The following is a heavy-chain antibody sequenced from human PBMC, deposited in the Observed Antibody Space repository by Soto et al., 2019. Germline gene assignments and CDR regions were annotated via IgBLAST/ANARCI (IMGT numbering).Heavy chain of an antibody. CDR3: AAGYCSSTSCYAGWFDP. V-gene: IGHV1-24*01. Sequence: ASVKVSCKVSGYTLTELSMHWVRQAPGKGLEWMGGFDPEDGETIYAQKFQGRVTMTEDTSTDTAYMELGSLRSEDTAVYYCAAGYCSSTSCYAGWFDPWGQGTLVTVSS. D-gene: IGHD2-2*01. CDR1: GYTLTELS. J-gene: IGHJ5*02. CDR2: FDPEDGET.